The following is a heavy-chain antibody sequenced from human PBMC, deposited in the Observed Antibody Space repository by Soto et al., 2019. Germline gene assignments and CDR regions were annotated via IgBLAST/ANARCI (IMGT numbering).Heavy chain of an antibody. CDR2: IIPIFGTA. D-gene: IGHD1-7*01. J-gene: IGHJ6*02. CDR1: GGTFSSYA. Sequence: GASVKVSCKASGGTFSSYAISWVRQAPGQGLEWMGGIIPIFGTANYAQKFQGRVTITADKSTSTAYMELSSLRSEDTAVYYCARDRNNWNFRPYYYYGMDVWGQGTTVTVSS. V-gene: IGHV1-69*06. CDR3: ARDRNNWNFRPYYYYGMDV.